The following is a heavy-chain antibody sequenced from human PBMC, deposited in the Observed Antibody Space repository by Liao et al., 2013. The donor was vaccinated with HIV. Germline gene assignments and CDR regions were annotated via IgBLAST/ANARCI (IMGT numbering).Heavy chain of an antibody. D-gene: IGHD6-13*01. CDR1: GGSFSSYY. CDR2: VSHGGVS. Sequence: QVQLQMWGAGLLKPSETLSLTCNVSGGSFSSYYWSWIRQSPRKGNWSGWGKVSHGGVSKYSPSLESRLSISVDMSKNLFALRLTTVTAADTGLYYCAVGDSWYNAWLYWGQGALITVSS. V-gene: IGHV4-34*01. CDR3: AVGDSWYNAWLY. J-gene: IGHJ4*02.